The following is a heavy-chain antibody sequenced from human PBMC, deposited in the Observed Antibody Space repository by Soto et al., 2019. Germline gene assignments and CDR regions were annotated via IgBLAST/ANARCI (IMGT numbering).Heavy chain of an antibody. CDR2: ISSSGSTI. V-gene: IGHV3-11*01. Sequence: GSLRLSCAASGFTFSSYAMSWVRQAPGKGLEWVSYISSSGSTIYYADSVKGRFTISRDNAKNSLYLQMNSLRAEDTAVYYXXRGVXYYYYYMDVWGKGTTVTVSS. CDR1: GFTFSSYA. J-gene: IGHJ6*03. CDR3: XRGVXYYYYYMDV.